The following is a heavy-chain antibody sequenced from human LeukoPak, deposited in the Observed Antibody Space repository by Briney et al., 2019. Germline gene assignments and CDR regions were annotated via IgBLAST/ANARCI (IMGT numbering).Heavy chain of an antibody. Sequence: GGSLRLSCAASGFTFSSYAMSWVRQAPGKGLEWVSAISGSGGSTYYADSVKGRSTISRDNSKNTLYLQMNSLRAEDTAVYYCAKVYRSYGLLSKFDYWGQGTLVTVSS. CDR1: GFTFSSYA. J-gene: IGHJ4*02. V-gene: IGHV3-23*01. CDR2: ISGSGGST. CDR3: AKVYRSYGLLSKFDY. D-gene: IGHD5-18*01.